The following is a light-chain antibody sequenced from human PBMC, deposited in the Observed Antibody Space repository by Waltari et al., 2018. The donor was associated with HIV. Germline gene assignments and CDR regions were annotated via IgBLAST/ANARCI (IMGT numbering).Light chain of an antibody. CDR2: EVN. J-gene: IGLJ2*01. V-gene: IGLV2-8*01. CDR3: SSYAGINPVI. Sequence: QSALTPPPSASGSLGQSVTLSCTRRSRDVGRYDYVSWYQQHPGKAPKLLIFEVNKRPSGVPDRFSGSKSGNTASLTVSGLQAEDEAEYSCSSYAGINPVIFGGGTTLTVL. CDR1: SRDVGRYDY.